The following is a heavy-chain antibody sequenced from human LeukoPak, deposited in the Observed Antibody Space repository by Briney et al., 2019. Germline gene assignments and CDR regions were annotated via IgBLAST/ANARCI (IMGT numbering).Heavy chain of an antibody. Sequence: ASVNVSCMASLGTFSSYAISWVRQAPGQGLEWMGWINPNSGGTNYAQKFQGRVTMTRDTSISTAYMELSRLRSDDTAVYYCAREWLVLVTDYYYGMDVWGQGTTVTVSS. V-gene: IGHV1-2*02. D-gene: IGHD6-19*01. J-gene: IGHJ6*02. CDR1: LGTFSSYA. CDR2: INPNSGGT. CDR3: AREWLVLVTDYYYGMDV.